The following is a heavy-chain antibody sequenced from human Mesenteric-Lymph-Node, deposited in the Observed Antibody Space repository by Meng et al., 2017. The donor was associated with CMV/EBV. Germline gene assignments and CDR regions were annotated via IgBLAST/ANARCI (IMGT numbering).Heavy chain of an antibody. CDR3: ARVSTSLSLFGLDV. CDR2: ISSSSTYI. D-gene: IGHD2-2*01. CDR1: GFTFSDYS. V-gene: IGHV3-21*01. Sequence: GESLKISCAASGFTFSDYSMNWVRQAPGKGLEWVSSISSSSTYIYYADSVKGRFTISRDNAKDSLYLQMNSLRAEDTAVYYCARVSTSLSLFGLDVWGQGTTVTV. J-gene: IGHJ6*02.